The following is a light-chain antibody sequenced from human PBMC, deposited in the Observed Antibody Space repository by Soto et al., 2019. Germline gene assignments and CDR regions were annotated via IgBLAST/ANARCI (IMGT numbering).Light chain of an antibody. V-gene: IGKV3-15*01. CDR3: QQNNNWPPWT. CDR1: LSISPY. Sequence: EIVMTQSPATLSVSPGERATLSCRASLSISPYSGWYQQKPAQAPSFLISGASTRATRIPAMLSGSGSGTELTLTISSLQSEDFAVYYCQQNNNWPPWTFGQGTKVDI. CDR2: GAS. J-gene: IGKJ1*01.